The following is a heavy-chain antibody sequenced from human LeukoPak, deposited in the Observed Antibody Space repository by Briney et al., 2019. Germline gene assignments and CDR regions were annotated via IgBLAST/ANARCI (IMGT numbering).Heavy chain of an antibody. J-gene: IGHJ4*02. V-gene: IGHV1-18*04. CDR1: GYTCTSYG. CDR2: ISAYNGNT. D-gene: IGHD5-18*01. Sequence: ASVTVSCKASGYTCTSYGISWVRQAPGQGLEWMGWISAYNGNTNYAQKLQGRVTMTTDTSTSTAYMELRSLRSDDTAVYYCARAMRIQLREDYWGQGTLVTVSS. CDR3: ARAMRIQLREDY.